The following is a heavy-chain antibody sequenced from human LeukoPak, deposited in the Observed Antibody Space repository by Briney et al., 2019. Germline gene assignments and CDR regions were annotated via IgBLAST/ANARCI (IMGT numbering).Heavy chain of an antibody. CDR1: GFTFSDYY. Sequence: GGSLRLFCSASGFTFSDYYTSWIRQAPGKGLEWVSYISSSGSTIYYADSVKGRFTISRDNAKNSLYLQMNSLRAEDTAVYYCARDSTGYSSRYDYWGQGTLVTVSS. J-gene: IGHJ4*02. CDR2: ISSSGSTI. D-gene: IGHD6-13*01. V-gene: IGHV3-11*04. CDR3: ARDSTGYSSRYDY.